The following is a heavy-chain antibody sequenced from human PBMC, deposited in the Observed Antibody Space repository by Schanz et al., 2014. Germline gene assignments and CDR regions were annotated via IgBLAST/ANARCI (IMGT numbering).Heavy chain of an antibody. J-gene: IGHJ4*02. CDR2: INPSGGST. V-gene: IGHV1-46*03. CDR1: GYTFTSYY. D-gene: IGHD6-13*01. Sequence: QVQLVQSGAEVKKPGASVKVSCKASGYTFTSYYMHWVRQAPGQGLEWMGIINPSGGSTSYAQKFQGRVTMTSDTSTSTVYMELSSLRSEDSALYYCARDGEAAAGCDYWGQGTLVTVSS. CDR3: ARDGEAAAGCDY.